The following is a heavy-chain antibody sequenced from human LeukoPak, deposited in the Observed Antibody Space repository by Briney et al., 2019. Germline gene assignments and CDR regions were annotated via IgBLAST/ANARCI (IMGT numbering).Heavy chain of an antibody. V-gene: IGHV4-39*07. J-gene: IGHJ3*02. D-gene: IGHD6-6*01. CDR3: ARIIAASQDVFDI. CDR1: GGSISSSSYY. Sequence: SETLSLTCNVSGGSISSSSYYWGWIRQPPGKGLEWIGNIYYSGSTYYNPSLKGRLTMSVDRSNNLFSLNLNSVTAADTAVYYCARIIAASQDVFDIWGQGTMITVSS. CDR2: IYYSGST.